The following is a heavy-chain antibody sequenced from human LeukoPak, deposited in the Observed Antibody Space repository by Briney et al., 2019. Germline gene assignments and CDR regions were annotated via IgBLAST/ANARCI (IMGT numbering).Heavy chain of an antibody. CDR1: GFTFSIYP. J-gene: IGHJ4*02. D-gene: IGHD2-15*01. CDR3: ARPAAAPH. V-gene: IGHV3-30*04. Sequence: PGGSLRLSCAASGFTFSIYPMHWVRQAPGKGLEWVAVISDDGIKKYYADSVKGRFTISRDNSKNTLYLQMNSLRAEDTAVYYCARPAAAPHWGQGTLVTVSS. CDR2: ISDDGIKK.